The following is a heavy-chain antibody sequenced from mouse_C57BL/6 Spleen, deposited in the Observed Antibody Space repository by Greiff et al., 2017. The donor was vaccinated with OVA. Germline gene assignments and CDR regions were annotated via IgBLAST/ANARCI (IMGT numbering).Heavy chain of an antibody. V-gene: IGHV1-52*01. CDR1: GYTFTSYW. CDR3: ARGGSSWFAY. J-gene: IGHJ3*01. CDR2: IDPSDSET. Sequence: VQLQQPGAELVRPGSSVKLSCKASGYTFTSYWMHWVKQRPIQGLEWIGNIDPSDSETHYNQKFKDKATLTVDKSSSTAYMRLSSLTSEDSAVYYCARGGSSWFAYWGQGTLVTVSA.